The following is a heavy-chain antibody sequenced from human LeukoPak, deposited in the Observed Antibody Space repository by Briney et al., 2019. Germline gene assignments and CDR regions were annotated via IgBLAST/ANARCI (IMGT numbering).Heavy chain of an antibody. V-gene: IGHV3-23*01. CDR3: AKDCRVGYSYGLDAFDI. Sequence: GGSLRLSCTASGFTFDDYAMYWVRQAPGKGLEWVSAISGSGGSTYYADSVKGRFTISRDNSKNTLYLQMNSLRAEDTAVYYCAKDCRVGYSYGLDAFDIWGQGTMVTVSS. CDR2: ISGSGGST. D-gene: IGHD5-18*01. J-gene: IGHJ3*02. CDR1: GFTFDDYA.